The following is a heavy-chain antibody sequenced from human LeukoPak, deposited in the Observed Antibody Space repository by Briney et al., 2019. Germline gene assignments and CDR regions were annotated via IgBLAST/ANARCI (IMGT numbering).Heavy chain of an antibody. CDR1: GYTFTSYY. V-gene: IGHV1-46*01. J-gene: IGHJ6*02. CDR3: ARSFEYYDFWSGYYTGMYYGMDV. CDR2: INPSGGST. Sequence: ASVKVSCKASGYTFTSYYMHWVRQAPGQGLEWMGIINPSGGSTSYAQKFQGRVTMTRDTSTSTVYMELSSLRSEDTAVYYCARSFEYYDFWSGYYTGMYYGMDVWGQGTTVTVSS. D-gene: IGHD3-3*01.